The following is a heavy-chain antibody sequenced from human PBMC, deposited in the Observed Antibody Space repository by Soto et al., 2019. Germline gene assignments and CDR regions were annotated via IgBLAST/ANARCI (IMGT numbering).Heavy chain of an antibody. CDR1: GFTFRNHG. V-gene: IGHV3-33*01. CDR2: IWYDESHE. Sequence: QVQLVESGGGLVQPERSLRLSCAASGFTFRNHGMHWVRQAPGKGLEWVAVIWYDESHEFYADSVKGRFSISRDNAKNTLYLQMNSLRAEDTAMYYCARDRSEFARWFDRWGQGTLLTVSS. J-gene: IGHJ5*02. D-gene: IGHD2-21*01. CDR3: ARDRSEFARWFDR.